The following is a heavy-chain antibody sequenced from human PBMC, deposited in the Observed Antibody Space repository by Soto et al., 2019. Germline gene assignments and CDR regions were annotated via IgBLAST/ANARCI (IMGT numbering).Heavy chain of an antibody. V-gene: IGHV5-51*01. Sequence: PGESLKISCKGSGYSFTSYWIGWVRQMPGKGLEWMGMIYPGDSDTRYSPSFQGQVTISADKSISTAYLQWSSLKASDTAMYYCARAAHYDILTGYYDGAAFDIWGQGTMVTVSS. D-gene: IGHD3-9*01. CDR3: ARAAHYDILTGYYDGAAFDI. CDR1: GYSFTSYW. J-gene: IGHJ3*02. CDR2: IYPGDSDT.